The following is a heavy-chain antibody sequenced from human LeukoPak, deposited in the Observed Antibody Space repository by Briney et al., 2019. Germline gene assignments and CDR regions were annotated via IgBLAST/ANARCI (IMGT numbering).Heavy chain of an antibody. CDR3: ARDRQGLTAGANNWFDP. V-gene: IGHV1-2*02. D-gene: IGHD6-13*01. J-gene: IGHJ5*02. CDR2: INPNSGDT. CDR1: GYTFTDYY. Sequence: GASVKVSCKASGYTFTDYYMHWVRQAPGQGLEWMGWINPNSGDTNYAQKFQGRVTMTRDTSITTAYMELHTLRSDDTAVYYCARDRQGLTAGANNWFDPWGQGTLVSVSS.